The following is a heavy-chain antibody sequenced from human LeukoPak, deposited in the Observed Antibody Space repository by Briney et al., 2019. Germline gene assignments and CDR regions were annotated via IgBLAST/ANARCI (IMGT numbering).Heavy chain of an antibody. Sequence: GESLKISCKASGYTFTNYWIGRVRQMPGKGLEWMGIVYPGDSDTRYSPSFQGQVTISADKSITTAYLQWSSLKASDTAMYYCARHAHFYDSAFDLWGQGTMVTVSS. D-gene: IGHD3-9*01. J-gene: IGHJ3*01. CDR1: GYTFTNYW. CDR2: VYPGDSDT. V-gene: IGHV5-51*01. CDR3: ARHAHFYDSAFDL.